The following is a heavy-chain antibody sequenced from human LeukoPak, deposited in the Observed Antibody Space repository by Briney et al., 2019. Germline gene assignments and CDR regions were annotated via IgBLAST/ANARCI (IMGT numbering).Heavy chain of an antibody. J-gene: IGHJ3*02. CDR1: GGSISSYY. CDR3: AREATIFGVVITKQLAFDI. V-gene: IGHV4-59*01. Sequence: SETLSLTCTVSGGSISSYYWSWIRQPPGKGLEWIGYIYYSGSTNYNPSLKSRVTISVDTSKNQFSLKLSSVTAADTAVYYCAREATIFGVVITKQLAFDIWGQGTMVTVS. CDR2: IYYSGST. D-gene: IGHD3-3*01.